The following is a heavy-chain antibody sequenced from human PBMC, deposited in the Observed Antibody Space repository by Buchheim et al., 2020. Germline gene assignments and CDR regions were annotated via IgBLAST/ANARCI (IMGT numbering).Heavy chain of an antibody. V-gene: IGHV4-31*03. Sequence: QVQLQESGPGLVKPSQTLSLTCTVSGGSISSGGYYWSWIRQHPGKGLEWIGYIYYSGSTFYNPSLKSRVTISVDTSKNQFFLKLSSVTAADTAVYYCARDSTRSFNYYDSSGLDYWGQGTL. J-gene: IGHJ4*02. CDR2: IYYSGST. CDR3: ARDSTRSFNYYDSSGLDY. D-gene: IGHD3-22*01. CDR1: GGSISSGGYY.